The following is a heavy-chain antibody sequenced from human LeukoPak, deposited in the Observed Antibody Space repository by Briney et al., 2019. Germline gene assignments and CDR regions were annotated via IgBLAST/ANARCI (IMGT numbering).Heavy chain of an antibody. CDR1: GGTFSSYA. CDR3: ARDGSGDGYNYFDY. V-gene: IGHV1-69*05. D-gene: IGHD5-24*01. CDR2: IIPIFGTA. Sequence: GASVKVSCKASGGTFSSYAISWVRQAPGQGLEWMGGIIPIFGTANYARKFQGRVTITTDESTSTAYMELSSLRSEDTVVYYCARDGSGDGYNYFDYWGQGTLVTVSS. J-gene: IGHJ4*02.